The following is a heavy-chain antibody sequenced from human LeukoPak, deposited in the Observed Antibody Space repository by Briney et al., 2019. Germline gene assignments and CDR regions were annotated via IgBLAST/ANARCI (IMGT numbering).Heavy chain of an antibody. V-gene: IGHV3-30*04. CDR2: ISYDGRNE. CDR3: ARGGDYGSGSFRWRHFDS. J-gene: IGHJ4*02. Sequence: GGSLRLSCAASGFTFSSYPMTWVRQAPGKGLEWVAVISYDGRNENYADSVKGRFTISRDNPKNTLYLQMNSLRTEDTTVYYCARGGDYGSGSFRWRHFDSWGQGTRVTVSS. D-gene: IGHD3-10*01. CDR1: GFTFSSYP.